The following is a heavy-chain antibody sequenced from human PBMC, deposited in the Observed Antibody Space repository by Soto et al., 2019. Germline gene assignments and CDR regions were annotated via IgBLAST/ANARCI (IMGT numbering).Heavy chain of an antibody. D-gene: IGHD2-2*01. V-gene: IGHV4-30-4*01. CDR2: IYYSGST. CDR3: ARDRQYCSSTSCYLS. CDR1: GGSISSGDYY. J-gene: IGHJ5*02. Sequence: TLSLTCTVSGGSISSGDYYWSWIRQPPGKGLEWIGYIYYSGSTYYNPSLKSRVTISVDTSKNQFSLKLSSVTAADTAVYYCARDRQYCSSTSCYLSWGQGTLVTVSS.